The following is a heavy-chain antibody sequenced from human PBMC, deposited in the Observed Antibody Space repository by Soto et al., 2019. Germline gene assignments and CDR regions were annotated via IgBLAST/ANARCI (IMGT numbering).Heavy chain of an antibody. J-gene: IGHJ6*02. Sequence: QVKLVQSGAEVKKAGASVKVSCKASGYTFTNYAMHWVRQAPGQRLEWMGWINAGYGNTKYSQKFQCRVTITRDTAASTDNMELSTLRSEDTVVYYFARGPLLWGDVWDQGSSVTVSS. CDR1: GYTFTNYA. CDR3: ARGPLLWGDV. CDR2: INAGYGNT. V-gene: IGHV1-3*01. D-gene: IGHD3-10*01.